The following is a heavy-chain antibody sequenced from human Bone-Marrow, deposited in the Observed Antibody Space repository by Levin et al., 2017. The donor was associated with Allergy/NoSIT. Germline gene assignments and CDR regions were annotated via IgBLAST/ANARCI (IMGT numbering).Heavy chain of an antibody. J-gene: IGHJ4*02. CDR1: GFTFSSYR. CDR3: AREIAAAGTCFDY. Sequence: GESLKISCAASGFTFSSYRMNWVRQAPGKGLEWVSYISSSSSSVYYADSVKGRFTISRDNAKNSLYLQMNSLRAEDTAVYYCAREIAAAGTCFDYWGQGTLVTVSS. D-gene: IGHD6-13*01. V-gene: IGHV3-48*01. CDR2: ISSSSSSV.